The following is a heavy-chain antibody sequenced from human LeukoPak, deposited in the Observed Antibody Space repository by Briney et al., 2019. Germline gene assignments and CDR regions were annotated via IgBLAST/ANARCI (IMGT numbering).Heavy chain of an antibody. V-gene: IGHV4-39*07. CDR3: ARLFRAGFGELSRLDV. CDR2: IFYSGGT. J-gene: IGHJ6*04. CDR1: GGSINTPNYY. Sequence: SETLSLTCTVSGGSINTPNYYWGWIRQTPGKGLEWIGNIFYSGGTYYSPSLTSRVTISLDTSRNQFSLKLNSVTAADTAVYYCARLFRAGFGELSRLDVWGKGTTVTISS. D-gene: IGHD3-10*01.